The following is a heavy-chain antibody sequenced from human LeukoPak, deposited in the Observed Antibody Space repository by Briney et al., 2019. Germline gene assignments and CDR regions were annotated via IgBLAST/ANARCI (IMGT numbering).Heavy chain of an antibody. CDR1: GYTFRSYG. CDR3: AKDIAGVVTAMFDC. V-gene: IGHV3-30*18. CDR2: ISDDGRDK. D-gene: IGHD2-21*02. J-gene: IGHJ4*02. Sequence: PGGSLGLSCEASGYTFRSYGIHWVRQAPGKGLEWVAVISDDGRDKYYADSVKGRFTISRDNSKNTLYLQMNSLRPENTAVYFCAKDIAGVVTAMFDCWGQGTLVTVSS.